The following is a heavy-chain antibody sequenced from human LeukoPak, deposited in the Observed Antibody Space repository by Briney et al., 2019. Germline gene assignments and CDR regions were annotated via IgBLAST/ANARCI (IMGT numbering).Heavy chain of an antibody. CDR2: IYHSGST. D-gene: IGHD2-21*01. CDR1: GYSISSGYY. Sequence: PSETLSLTCAVSGYSISSGYYWGWIRQPPGKGLEWIGSIYHSGSTYYNPSLKSRVTISVDTSKNQFSLKLSSVTAADTAVYYCARHSDLYYFDYWGQGTLSPSPQ. V-gene: IGHV4-38-2*01. J-gene: IGHJ4*02. CDR3: ARHSDLYYFDY.